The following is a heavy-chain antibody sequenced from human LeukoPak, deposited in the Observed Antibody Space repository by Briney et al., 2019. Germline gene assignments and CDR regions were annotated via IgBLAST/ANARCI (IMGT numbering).Heavy chain of an antibody. CDR1: GGTFISYA. CDR3: AREDRDIVATITGPEHYYYYGMDV. Sequence: ASVKVSCKASGGTFISYAISWVRQAPGQGLEWMGGIIPIFGTANYAQKFQGRVTITADESTSAAYMELSSLRSEDTAVYYCAREDRDIVATITGPEHYYYYGMDVWGQGTTVTVSS. CDR2: IIPIFGTA. D-gene: IGHD5-12*01. J-gene: IGHJ6*02. V-gene: IGHV1-69*13.